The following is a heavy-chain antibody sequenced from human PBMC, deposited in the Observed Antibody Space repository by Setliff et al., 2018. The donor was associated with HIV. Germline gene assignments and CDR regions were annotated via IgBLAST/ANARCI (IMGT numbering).Heavy chain of an antibody. CDR1: GGSFSGYY. D-gene: IGHD3-22*01. Sequence: LSLTCAVYGGSFSGYYWSWIRQPPGKGLEWIGEINHSGSTIYNPSLESRVTISVDTSKNQFSLRLNSVTAADTAVYYCARGGYSDSSGYYHPFDYWGQGTLVTVSS. CDR3: ARGGYSDSSGYYHPFDY. J-gene: IGHJ4*02. V-gene: IGHV4-34*01. CDR2: INHSGST.